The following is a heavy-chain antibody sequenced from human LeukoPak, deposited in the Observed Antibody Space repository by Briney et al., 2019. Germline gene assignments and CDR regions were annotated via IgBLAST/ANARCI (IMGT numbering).Heavy chain of an antibody. CDR2: IYYSGST. Sequence: SETLSLTCTVSGGSISSSSYYWGWIRQPPGKGLEWIGTIYYSGSTYYNPSLKSRVTISVDTSKNQFSLKLSSVTAADTAVYYCARDTGYGDYYYYYYMGVWGKGTTVTISS. D-gene: IGHD4-17*01. CDR1: GGSISSSSYY. J-gene: IGHJ6*03. V-gene: IGHV4-39*07. CDR3: ARDTGYGDYYYYYYMGV.